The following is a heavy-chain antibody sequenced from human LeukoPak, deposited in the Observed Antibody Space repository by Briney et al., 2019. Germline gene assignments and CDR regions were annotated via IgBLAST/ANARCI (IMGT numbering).Heavy chain of an antibody. CDR3: ARDLAHYYESSGYYSRWEY. J-gene: IGHJ4*02. CDR1: GYTFTSYF. Sequence: ASVKVSCKASGYTFTSYFMHWVRQAPGQGLEWMGLINPRGGSTRYAQKFQGRVTMTRDTSTSTVYMELSSLRSEDTAMYYCARDLAHYYESSGYYSRWEYWGQGTLVTVSS. V-gene: IGHV1-46*01. CDR2: INPRGGST. D-gene: IGHD3-22*01.